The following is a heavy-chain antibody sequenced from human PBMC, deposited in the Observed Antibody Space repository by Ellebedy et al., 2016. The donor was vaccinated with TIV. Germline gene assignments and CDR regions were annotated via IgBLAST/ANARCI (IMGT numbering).Heavy chain of an antibody. Sequence: SETLSLTCTVSGGSISSSSYYWGWIRQPPGKGLEWIGSIYYSGSTYYNPSLKSRVTISVDTSKNQFSLKLSSVTAADTAVYYCARTRTYYYDSSGYYSYFDYWGQGTLVTVSS. D-gene: IGHD3-22*01. CDR2: IYYSGST. V-gene: IGHV4-39*01. CDR3: ARTRTYYYDSSGYYSYFDY. CDR1: GGSISSSSYY. J-gene: IGHJ4*02.